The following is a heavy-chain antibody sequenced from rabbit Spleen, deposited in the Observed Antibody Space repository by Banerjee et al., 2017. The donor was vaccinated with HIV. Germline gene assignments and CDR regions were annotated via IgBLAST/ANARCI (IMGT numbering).Heavy chain of an antibody. CDR1: GFSFNSGYD. J-gene: IGHJ4*01. CDR3: ARGDPSSLINW. Sequence: QSLEESGGGLVQPEGSLTLTCTASGFSFNSGYDMCWVRQAPGKGLEWVACIDAGNSGSTWYASWAKGRFTISKTSSTTVTLQMTSLTAADTATYFCARGDPSSLINWWGPGTLVTV. V-gene: IGHV1S40*01. CDR2: IDAGNSGST. D-gene: IGHD1-1*01.